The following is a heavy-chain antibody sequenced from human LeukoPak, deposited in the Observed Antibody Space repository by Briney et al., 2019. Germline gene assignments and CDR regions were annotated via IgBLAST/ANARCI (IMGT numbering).Heavy chain of an antibody. V-gene: IGHV4-4*02. J-gene: IGHJ3*02. CDR2: IFHSGNT. Sequence: SGTLALTCTVSGGSIGNTNWWRWVRQPPGKGLEWIGEIFHSGNTNYNPSLKSRVTVSIDKSKTRFSLRVTSLTAADTAIYYCARAVGAWAAFDIWGQGTMVTVSS. CDR3: ARAVGAWAAFDI. D-gene: IGHD1-26*01. CDR1: GGSIGNTNW.